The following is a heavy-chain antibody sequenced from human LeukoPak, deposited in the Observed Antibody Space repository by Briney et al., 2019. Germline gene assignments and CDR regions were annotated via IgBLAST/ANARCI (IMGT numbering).Heavy chain of an antibody. CDR3: ARDDGRIAVAGIFDY. D-gene: IGHD6-19*01. CDR2: ISAYNGNT. J-gene: IGHJ4*02. Sequence: ASVKVSCKASGGTFSSYGISWVRQAPGQGLEWMGWISAYNGNTNYAQKLQGRVTMTTDTSTSTAYMELRSLRSDDTAVYYCARDDGRIAVAGIFDYWGQGTLVTVSS. V-gene: IGHV1-18*01. CDR1: GGTFSSYG.